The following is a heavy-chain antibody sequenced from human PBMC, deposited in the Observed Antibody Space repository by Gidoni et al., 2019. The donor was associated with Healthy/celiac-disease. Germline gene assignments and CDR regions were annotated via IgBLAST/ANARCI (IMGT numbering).Heavy chain of an antibody. J-gene: IGHJ4*02. CDR3: ARDEEQLVAFDY. V-gene: IGHV3-21*01. CDR2: ISSSSSYI. Sequence: EVQLVESGGGLVKPGGSLRLSCAASGFTFSSYSMNWVRQAPGKGLEWVSSISSSSSYIYYADSVKGRFTISRDNAKNSLYLQMNSLRAEDTAVYYCARDEEQLVAFDYWGQGTLVTVSS. CDR1: GFTFSSYS. D-gene: IGHD6-6*01.